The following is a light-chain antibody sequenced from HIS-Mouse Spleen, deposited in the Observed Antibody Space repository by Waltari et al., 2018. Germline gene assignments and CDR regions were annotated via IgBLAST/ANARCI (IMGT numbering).Light chain of an antibody. Sequence: MTQSPSTLSVSPGERATLSCRASQSVSSNLAWYQQKPGQAPRLLIYGASTRATGIPARFSGSGSGTEFTLTISSMQSEDFAVYYCQQYNNWPPYTFGQGTKLEIK. J-gene: IGKJ2*01. V-gene: IGKV3-15*01. CDR1: QSVSSN. CDR3: QQYNNWPPYT. CDR2: GAS.